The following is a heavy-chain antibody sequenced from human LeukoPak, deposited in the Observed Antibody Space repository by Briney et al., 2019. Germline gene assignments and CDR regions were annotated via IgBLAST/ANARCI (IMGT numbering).Heavy chain of an antibody. CDR3: ARVRAVWELLPSWFDP. CDR2: ISYDGSNK. D-gene: IGHD1-26*01. J-gene: IGHJ5*02. CDR1: GFTFSSYA. Sequence: PGGSLRLSCAASGFTFSSYAMHWVRQAPGEGLEWVAVISYDGSNKYFADSVKGRFTISRDNSKNTLYLQMNSLRAEDTAVYYCARVRAVWELLPSWFDPWGQGTLVTVSS. V-gene: IGHV3-30*14.